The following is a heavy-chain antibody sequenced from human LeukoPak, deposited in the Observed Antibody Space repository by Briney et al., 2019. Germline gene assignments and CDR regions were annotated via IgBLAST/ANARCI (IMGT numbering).Heavy chain of an antibody. CDR1: GFTFSSYW. V-gene: IGHV3-74*01. CDR2: INSDGSST. J-gene: IGHJ4*02. D-gene: IGHD6-19*01. Sequence: AALRLSCAASGFTFSSYWMHWVRQAPGKGLVWVSRINSDGSSTSYADSVKGRFTISRDNAKNTLYLQMNSLRAEDTAVYYCARDRDSGYFDYWGQGTLVTVSS. CDR3: ARDRDSGYFDY.